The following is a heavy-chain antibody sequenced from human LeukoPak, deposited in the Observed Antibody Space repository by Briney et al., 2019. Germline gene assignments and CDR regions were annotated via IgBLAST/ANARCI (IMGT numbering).Heavy chain of an antibody. Sequence: GRSLRLSCAASGFTFSNYGMHWVRQAPGKGLEWVAVTSYDGSSKHYADSVKDRFTISRDNSKNTLYMQMNSLRAEDTAVYYCVKGFGGWYGVGDYWGQGTLVIVSS. J-gene: IGHJ4*02. D-gene: IGHD6-19*01. CDR3: VKGFGGWYGVGDY. CDR2: TSYDGSSK. CDR1: GFTFSNYG. V-gene: IGHV3-30*18.